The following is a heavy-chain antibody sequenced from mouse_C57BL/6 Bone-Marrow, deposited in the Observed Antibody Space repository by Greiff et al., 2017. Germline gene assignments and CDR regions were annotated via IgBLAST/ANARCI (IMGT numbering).Heavy chain of an antibody. CDR1: GYTFTSYW. V-gene: IGHV1-52*01. CDR2: IDPSDSET. CDR3: ARGRGYGNYWYFDV. D-gene: IGHD2-1*01. J-gene: IGHJ1*03. Sequence: VQLQQPGAELVRPGSSVKLSCKASGYTFTSYWMHWVKQRPIQGLEWIGNIDPSDSETHYNQKFKDKATLTVDKSSSTAYMQLSSLTSEDSAVYYCARGRGYGNYWYFDVWGTGTTVTVSS.